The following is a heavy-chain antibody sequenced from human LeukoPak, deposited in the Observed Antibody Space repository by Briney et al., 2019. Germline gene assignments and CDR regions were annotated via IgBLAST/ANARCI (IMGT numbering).Heavy chain of an antibody. CDR2: IIPIFGTA. CDR1: GGTLSSYA. D-gene: IGHD6-6*01. CDR3: ARDSEYKPFDY. J-gene: IGHJ4*02. V-gene: IGHV1-69*13. Sequence: GASVKVSCKASGGTLSSYAISWVRQAPGQGVEWMGGIIPIFGTANYAQKFQGRVTITADESTSTAYMELSSLRSEDTAVYYCARDSEYKPFDYWGQGTLVTVSS.